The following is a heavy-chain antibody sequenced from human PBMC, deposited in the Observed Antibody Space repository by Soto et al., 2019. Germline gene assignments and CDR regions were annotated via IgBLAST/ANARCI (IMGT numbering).Heavy chain of an antibody. CDR1: GYTFTSYA. D-gene: IGHD2-2*01. V-gene: IGHV1-3*01. J-gene: IGHJ6*02. CDR3: ARVASSTEYYYYGMDV. Sequence: ASVKVSCKASGYTFTSYAMHWVRRAPGQRLEWMGWINAGNGNTKYSQKFQGRVTITRDTSASTAYMELSSLRSEDTAVYYCARVASSTEYYYYGMDVWGQGTTVTVSS. CDR2: INAGNGNT.